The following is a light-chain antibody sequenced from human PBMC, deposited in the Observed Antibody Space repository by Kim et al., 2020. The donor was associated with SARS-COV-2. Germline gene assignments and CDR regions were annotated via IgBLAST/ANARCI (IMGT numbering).Light chain of an antibody. Sequence: ASVGDRVTITCRASQGIRSYLAWYQQKPGKAPKLLIYAASTLQSGVPSRVSGSGSGTDFTLTISSLQPEDFATYYCQQLNSYPLYTFGQGTKLEI. CDR3: QQLNSYPLYT. V-gene: IGKV1-9*01. CDR1: QGIRSY. J-gene: IGKJ2*01. CDR2: AAS.